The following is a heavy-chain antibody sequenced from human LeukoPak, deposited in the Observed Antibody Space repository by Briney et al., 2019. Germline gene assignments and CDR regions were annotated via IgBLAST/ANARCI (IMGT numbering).Heavy chain of an antibody. J-gene: IGHJ3*02. CDR2: ISSNGGST. D-gene: IGHD1-14*01. CDR1: GFTFSSYA. Sequence: PGGSLRLSCSASGFTFSSYAMHWVRQAPGKGLEYVSAISSNGGSTYYADSVKGRFTISRDNSKNTLYLQMSSLRAEDTAVYYCARDYGNRRRAFDIWGQGTMVTVSS. CDR3: ARDYGNRRRAFDI. V-gene: IGHV3-64D*09.